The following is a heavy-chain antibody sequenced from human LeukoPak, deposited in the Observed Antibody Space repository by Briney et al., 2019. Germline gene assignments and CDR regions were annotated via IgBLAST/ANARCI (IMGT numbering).Heavy chain of an antibody. D-gene: IGHD3-3*01. J-gene: IGHJ4*02. CDR1: GFTFSSYW. V-gene: IGHV3-7*01. Sequence: GGSLRLSCAASGFTFSSYWMSWVRQAPGKGLEWVANIKQDGSEKYYVDSVKGRFTISRDNAKNSLYLQMNSLRAEDTAVYYCAREYYDFWSGYYTHFDYWGQGTLVTVSS. CDR3: AREYYDFWSGYYTHFDY. CDR2: IKQDGSEK.